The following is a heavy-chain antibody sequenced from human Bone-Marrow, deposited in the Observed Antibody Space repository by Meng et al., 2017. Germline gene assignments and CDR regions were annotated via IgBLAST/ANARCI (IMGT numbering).Heavy chain of an antibody. J-gene: IGHJ5*02. CDR1: GGSFSGYY. CDR3: ARAKRIYSGYGWWFDP. V-gene: IGHV4-34*01. CDR2: INHSGST. Sequence: QVQLQQWGAGLLKPSETLFLTCAVYGGSFSGYYWSWIRQPPGKGLEWIGEINHSGSTNYNPSLKSRVTISVDTSKNQFSLKLSSVTAADTAVYYCARAKRIYSGYGWWFDPWGQGTLVTVSS. D-gene: IGHD5-12*01.